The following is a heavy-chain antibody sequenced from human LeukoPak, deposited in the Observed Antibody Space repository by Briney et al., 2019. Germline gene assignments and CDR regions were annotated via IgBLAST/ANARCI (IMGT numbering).Heavy chain of an antibody. CDR1: GYTFTSYY. J-gene: IGHJ3*02. D-gene: IGHD3-22*01. Sequence: ASVKVSCKASGYTFTSYYMHWVRQAPGQGLEWMGIINPNGGSTSYAQKFQGRVTMTRDTSTSTVYMELSSLRSEDTAVYYCARVGYYYDSSGYYGAFDIWGQGTMVTVSS. CDR3: ARVGYYYDSSGYYGAFDI. V-gene: IGHV1-46*03. CDR2: INPNGGST.